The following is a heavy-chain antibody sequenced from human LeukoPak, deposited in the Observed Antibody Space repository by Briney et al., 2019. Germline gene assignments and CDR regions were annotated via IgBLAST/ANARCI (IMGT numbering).Heavy chain of an antibody. J-gene: IGHJ4*02. D-gene: IGHD6-13*01. V-gene: IGHV1-2*02. Sequence: ASVKVSCKASGYTFTGYYMHWVRQAPGQGLEWMGWINPNSGGTNYAQKFQGRVTMTEDTSTDTAYMELSSLRSEDTAVYYCATVSAQQAVPAIDFDYWGQGTLVTVST. CDR1: GYTFTGYY. CDR3: ATVSAQQAVPAIDFDY. CDR2: INPNSGGT.